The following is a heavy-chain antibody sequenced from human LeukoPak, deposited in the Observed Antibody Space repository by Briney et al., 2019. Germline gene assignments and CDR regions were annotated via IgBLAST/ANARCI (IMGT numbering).Heavy chain of an antibody. CDR2: ISAYNGNT. D-gene: IGHD6-19*01. V-gene: IGHV1-18*01. CDR3: ARDRGQWLVSGWFDP. J-gene: IGHJ5*02. CDR1: GGTFSSYG. Sequence: GSSVKVPCKASGGTFSSYGISWVRQAPGQGLEWMGWISAYNGNTNYAQKLQGRVTMTTDTSTSTAYMELRSLRSDDTAVYYCARDRGQWLVSGWFDPWGQGTLVTVSS.